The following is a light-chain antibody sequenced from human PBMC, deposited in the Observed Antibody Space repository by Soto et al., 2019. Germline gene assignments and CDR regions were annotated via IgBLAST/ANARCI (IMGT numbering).Light chain of an antibody. J-gene: IGKJ5*01. CDR2: DTS. V-gene: IGKV3-15*01. Sequence: EIVLTQSPVTLSLSPGERATLSCRASQSVSIHLAWYQQKPGQAPRLLIYDTSTRATGIPARFSGSGSGTEFTLTISSLQSEDFAVYYCQQYSNWPPITFGQGTRLEL. CDR3: QQYSNWPPIT. CDR1: QSVSIH.